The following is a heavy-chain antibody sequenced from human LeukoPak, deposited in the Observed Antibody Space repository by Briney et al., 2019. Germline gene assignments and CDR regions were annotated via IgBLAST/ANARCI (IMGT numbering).Heavy chain of an antibody. D-gene: IGHD2-2*01. CDR2: IRYDGSNK. CDR1: GFTFSTSG. CDR3: AKSPRYCSSTSCSHALYYFDY. J-gene: IGHJ4*02. Sequence: GGSLRLSCTASGFTFSTSGMHWVRQAPGKGLEWVAFIRYDGSNKYYADSVKGRFTISRDNSKNTLYLQMNSLRAEDTAVYYCAKSPRYCSSTSCSHALYYFDYWGQGTLVTVSS. V-gene: IGHV3-30*02.